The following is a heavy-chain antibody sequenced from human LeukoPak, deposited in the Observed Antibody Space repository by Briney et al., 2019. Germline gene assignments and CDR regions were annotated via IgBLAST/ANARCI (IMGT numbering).Heavy chain of an antibody. Sequence: GASVKVSCKASGYTFSAYYMHWVRQAPGQGLEWMGWINPNTGGTNYAQKFQGRVTMTKDTSISTAYMELSSLRSDDTAVYYCARGGWGLVQLRCEYWGQGTLVTVSS. CDR2: INPNTGGT. CDR1: GYTFSAYY. CDR3: ARGGWGLVQLRCEY. D-gene: IGHD1-1*01. J-gene: IGHJ4*02. V-gene: IGHV1-2*02.